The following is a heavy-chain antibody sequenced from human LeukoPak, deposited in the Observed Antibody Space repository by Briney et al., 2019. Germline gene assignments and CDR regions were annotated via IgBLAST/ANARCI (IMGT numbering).Heavy chain of an antibody. D-gene: IGHD3/OR15-3a*01. J-gene: IGHJ6*02. V-gene: IGHV1-69*13. Sequence: SVKVSCKASGGTFSSYAISWVRQAPGQGLEWMGGIIPIFGTANYAQKFQGRVTITADESTSTAYMGLSSLRSEDTAVYYCARGVARDYYYYYYGMDVWGQGTTVTVSS. CDR1: GGTFSSYA. CDR2: IIPIFGTA. CDR3: ARGVARDYYYYYYGMDV.